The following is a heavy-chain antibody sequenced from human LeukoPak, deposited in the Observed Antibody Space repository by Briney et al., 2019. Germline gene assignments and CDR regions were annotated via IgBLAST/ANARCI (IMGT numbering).Heavy chain of an antibody. J-gene: IGHJ2*01. D-gene: IGHD2-15*01. Sequence: SETLSLTCAVSGGSISSGGYSWSWIRQPPGKGLEWIGYIYHSGSIYYNPSLKSRVTISVDRSKNQFSLKVNSVTAADTAVYYCARASSPDCTGGSCHGYFDLWGRGTPVTVSS. CDR2: IYHSGSI. CDR1: GGSISSGGYS. CDR3: ARASSPDCTGGSCHGYFDL. V-gene: IGHV4-30-2*01.